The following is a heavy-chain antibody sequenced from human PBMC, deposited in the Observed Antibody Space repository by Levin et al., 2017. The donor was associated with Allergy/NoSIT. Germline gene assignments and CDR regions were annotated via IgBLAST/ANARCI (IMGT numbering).Heavy chain of an antibody. CDR3: ARITPSSTLFHFYWYFDL. Sequence: SGPTLVKPTETLTLTCTVSGFSLSNARMGVSWIRQPPGKALEWLAHIFSNDEKSYSTSLKSRLTISKDTSKSQVVLTMTNMDPVDTATYYCARITPSSTLFHFYWYFDLWGRGTLVTVSS. V-gene: IGHV2-26*01. D-gene: IGHD2-21*01. CDR2: IFSNDEK. J-gene: IGHJ2*01. CDR1: GFSLSNARMG.